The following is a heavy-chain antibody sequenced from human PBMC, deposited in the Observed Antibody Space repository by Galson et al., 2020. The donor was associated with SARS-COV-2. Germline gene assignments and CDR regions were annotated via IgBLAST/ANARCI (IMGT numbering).Heavy chain of an antibody. CDR2: INPNSGGT. Sequence: ASVKVSCKASGYTFTEYYIHWVRQAPGQGLEWMGWINPNSGGTHYPQNFQGSVTMTRDTSSNTAYMELSRLRSDDTAVYFCARDLGRDFWNTYYYYWGQGTLVTVSS. J-gene: IGHJ4*02. CDR3: ARDLGRDFWNTYYYY. D-gene: IGHD3-3*01. V-gene: IGHV1-2*02. CDR1: GYTFTEYY.